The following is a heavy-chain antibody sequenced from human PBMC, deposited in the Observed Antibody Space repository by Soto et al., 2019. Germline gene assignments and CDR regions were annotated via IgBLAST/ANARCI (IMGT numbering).Heavy chain of an antibody. D-gene: IGHD3-10*01. CDR2: INPKSGGS. V-gene: IGHV1-2*02. Sequence: ASVKVSCKASGYTFNDHYLHWVRQAPGQGLEWMAWINPKSGGSSYAQKFQGRVTMTWDTSISTAYMEVRRLTSDDTAVYYCTRVSPSHTYYSSDYWDQGSVVAASS. CDR1: GYTFNDHY. CDR3: TRVSPSHTYYSSDY. J-gene: IGHJ4*02.